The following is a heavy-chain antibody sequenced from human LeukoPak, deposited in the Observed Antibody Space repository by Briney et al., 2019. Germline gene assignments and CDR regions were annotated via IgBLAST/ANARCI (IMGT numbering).Heavy chain of an antibody. CDR2: IYHSGST. Sequence: SETLSLTCAVSGYSISSGYYWGWIRQPPGKGLEWIGSIYHSGSTYYNPSLKSRVTTSVDTSKNQFSLKLSSVTAADTAVYYCARRGVLFDYWGQGTLVTVSS. CDR1: GYSISSGYY. D-gene: IGHD3-16*01. V-gene: IGHV4-38-2*01. J-gene: IGHJ4*02. CDR3: ARRGVLFDY.